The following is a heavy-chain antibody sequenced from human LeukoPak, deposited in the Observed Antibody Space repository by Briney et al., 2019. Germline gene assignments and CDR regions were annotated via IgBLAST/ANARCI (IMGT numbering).Heavy chain of an antibody. Sequence: GGSLRLSCAASGFTFSSYAMHWVRQAPGKGLEWVAVISYDGSNKYYADSVKGRFTISRDNSKNTLYLQMNSLRAEDTAVYYCARDPGTWVYFDYWGQGTLVTVSS. D-gene: IGHD1-1*01. V-gene: IGHV3-30*04. CDR3: ARDPGTWVYFDY. J-gene: IGHJ4*02. CDR1: GFTFSSYA. CDR2: ISYDGSNK.